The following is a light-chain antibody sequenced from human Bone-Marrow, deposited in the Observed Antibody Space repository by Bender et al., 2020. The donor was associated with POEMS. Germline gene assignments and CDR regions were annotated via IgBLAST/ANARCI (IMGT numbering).Light chain of an antibody. CDR1: SSDVGGYDY. Sequence: QSALTQPASVSGSPGQSITISCTGTSSDVGGYDYVSWYQQHPGKAPKLIIYEVDKRPSGVPDRFSGSKSGNTASLTVSGLQAEDEADYYCSSYTSSSTPSWVFGGGTKLTVL. J-gene: IGLJ3*02. CDR3: SSYTSSSTPSWV. V-gene: IGLV2-14*01. CDR2: EVD.